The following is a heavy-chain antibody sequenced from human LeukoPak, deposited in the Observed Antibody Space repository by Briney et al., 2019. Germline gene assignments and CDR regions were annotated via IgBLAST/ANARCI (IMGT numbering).Heavy chain of an antibody. D-gene: IGHD3-9*01. V-gene: IGHV3-74*01. CDR2: INSDGSST. Sequence: GGSLRLSCAASGFTFSSYWMHWVRQAPGKGLVWVSRINSDGSSTSYADSVKGRFTISRDNAKNTLYLQMNSLRAEDTAVYYCAKDHLAYDILTGYYMPYMDVWGKGTTVTISS. CDR3: AKDHLAYDILTGYYMPYMDV. J-gene: IGHJ6*03. CDR1: GFTFSSYW.